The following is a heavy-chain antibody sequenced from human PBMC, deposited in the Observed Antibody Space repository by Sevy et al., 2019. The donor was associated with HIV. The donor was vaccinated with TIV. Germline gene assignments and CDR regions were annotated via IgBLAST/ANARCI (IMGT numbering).Heavy chain of an antibody. J-gene: IGHJ4*02. CDR2: ISYDGSNK. V-gene: IGHV3-30-3*01. CDR3: ARGPVYYGSGSYYEEGLGGFDY. Sequence: GGSLRLSCAASGFTFSSYAMHWVRQAPGKGLEWVAVISYDGSNKYYADSVKGRFTISRDNSKNTLYLQMNSLRAEDTAVYYCARGPVYYGSGSYYEEGLGGFDYWGQGTLVTVSS. CDR1: GFTFSSYA. D-gene: IGHD3-10*01.